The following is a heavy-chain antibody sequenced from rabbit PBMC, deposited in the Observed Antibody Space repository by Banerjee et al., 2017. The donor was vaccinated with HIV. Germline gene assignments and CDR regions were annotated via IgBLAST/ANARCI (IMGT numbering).Heavy chain of an antibody. CDR1: GLDFSSSYW. Sequence: QSLEESGGDLVKPGASLTLTCTASGLDFSSSYWIYWVRQAPGKGLEWIACIYTSSGSTWYASWVNGRFTISRSTSLNTVDLKMTSLTAADTATYFCARDVLGSDYTIFDFWGQGTLVTVS. J-gene: IGHJ4*01. CDR3: ARDVLGSDYTIFDF. CDR2: IYTSSGST. D-gene: IGHD8-1*01. V-gene: IGHV1S43*01.